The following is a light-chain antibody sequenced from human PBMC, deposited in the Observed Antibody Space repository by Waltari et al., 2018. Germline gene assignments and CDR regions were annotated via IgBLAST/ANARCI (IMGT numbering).Light chain of an antibody. Sequence: QSVLTQPPSVSGAPGQGVTISCTGSTSHIGAGHDVQWYQQFPTSAPKLPLRGNNIRASGVPDRFSASRSGTSGSLAITGLRPEDDAYFYCQSYDRSLSTWVFGGGTKVTVL. J-gene: IGLJ3*02. CDR3: QSYDRSLSTWV. CDR1: TSHIGAGHD. V-gene: IGLV1-40*01. CDR2: GNN.